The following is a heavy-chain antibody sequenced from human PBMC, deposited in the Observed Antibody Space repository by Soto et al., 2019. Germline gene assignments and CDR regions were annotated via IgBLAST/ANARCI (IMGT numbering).Heavy chain of an antibody. CDR2: IKQDGSEK. D-gene: IGHD3-10*01. J-gene: IGHJ4*02. CDR3: ARGEWFGEFLSGLYYFDY. V-gene: IGHV3-7*05. CDR1: GFTFSSYW. Sequence: GGSLRLSCAASGFTFSSYWMSWVRQAPGKGLEWVANIKQDGSEKYYVDSVKGRFTISRDNAKNSLYLQMNSLRAEDTAVYYCARGEWFGEFLSGLYYFDYWGQGTLVTVSS.